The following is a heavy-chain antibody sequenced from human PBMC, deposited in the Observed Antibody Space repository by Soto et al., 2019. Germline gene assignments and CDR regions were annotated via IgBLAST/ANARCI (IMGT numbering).Heavy chain of an antibody. CDR2: ISAYNGNT. CDR3: ARDSIVGAFDYYYGMDV. CDR1: GYTFTSYG. V-gene: IGHV1-18*01. Sequence: ASVKVSCKASGYTFTSYGISWVRQAPGQGLEWMGWISAYNGNTNYAQKHQGRVTMTTDTSTSTAYMELRSLRSDDTAVYYCARDSIVGAFDYYYGMDVWGQGTTVTVSS. D-gene: IGHD1-26*01. J-gene: IGHJ6*02.